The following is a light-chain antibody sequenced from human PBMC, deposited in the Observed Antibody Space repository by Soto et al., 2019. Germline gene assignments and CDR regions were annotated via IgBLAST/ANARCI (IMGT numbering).Light chain of an antibody. CDR2: KAS. J-gene: IGKJ1*01. CDR3: QQYNSYRT. CDR1: QSISSW. V-gene: IGKV1-5*03. Sequence: DIQMTQSPSTLSASVGDRVTITCRASQSISSWLAWYQQKPGKAPKLLIYKASSLESGVPSRFSGSGSWTEFPLTLSSLQPDDFATYSCQQYNSYRTFGQGTKVESK.